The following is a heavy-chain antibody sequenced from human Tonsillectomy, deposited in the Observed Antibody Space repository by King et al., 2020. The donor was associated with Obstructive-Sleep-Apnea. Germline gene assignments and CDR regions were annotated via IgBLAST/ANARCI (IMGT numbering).Heavy chain of an antibody. CDR3: ARDGIIYPQTDL. Sequence: VRLVESGGGSLQPGGSLRLSCAASGFIFSSYSMTWVRQAPGKGLEWVSYISRDSDIIHYADSVKGRFTISRDNAKNSLSLLMNSLRDDDTAVYYCARDGIIYPQTDLWGQGTLVTVSS. J-gene: IGHJ5*02. CDR1: GFIFSSYS. CDR2: ISRDSDII. V-gene: IGHV3-48*02. D-gene: IGHD2-21*01.